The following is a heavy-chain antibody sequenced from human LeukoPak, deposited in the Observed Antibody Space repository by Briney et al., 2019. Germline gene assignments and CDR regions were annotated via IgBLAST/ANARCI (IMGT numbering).Heavy chain of an antibody. CDR2: IYYSGST. V-gene: IGHV4-34*01. CDR1: GGSFSGYY. CDR3: ARLDDNSGYFH. Sequence: PSETLSLTCAVYGGSFSGYYWSWIRQPPGKGLEWIGSIYYSGSTYYNPSLKSRITISVDTSKNQFSLKLSSVTAADTAVYYCARLDDNSGYFHWGQGTLVTVSS. D-gene: IGHD3-22*01. J-gene: IGHJ4*02.